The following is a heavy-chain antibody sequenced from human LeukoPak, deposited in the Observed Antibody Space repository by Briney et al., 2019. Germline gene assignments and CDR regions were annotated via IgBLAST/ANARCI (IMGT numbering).Heavy chain of an antibody. Sequence: PSETLSLTCTVSGGSISSSSYYWGWIRQPPGKGLEWIGSIYYSGSTYYNPSLKSRVTISVDTSKNQFSLKLSSVTAADTAVYYCARQKYYYDSSGLRYYYGMGVWGQGTTVTVSS. J-gene: IGHJ6*02. D-gene: IGHD3-22*01. CDR1: GGSISSSSYY. CDR3: ARQKYYYDSSGLRYYYGMGV. CDR2: IYYSGST. V-gene: IGHV4-39*01.